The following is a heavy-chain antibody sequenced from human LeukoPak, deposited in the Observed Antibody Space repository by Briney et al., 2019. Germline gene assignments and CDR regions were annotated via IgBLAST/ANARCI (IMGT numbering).Heavy chain of an antibody. CDR1: GGSFSGYY. D-gene: IGHD2-15*01. J-gene: IGHJ6*04. CDR2: INHSGST. CDR3: ARARGYCSGGSCPSYWLYYYYGMDV. V-gene: IGHV4-34*01. Sequence: SETLSLTCAVYGGSFSGYYWSWIRQPPGKGLEWIGEINHSGSTNYNPPLKSRVTISVDTSKNQFSLKLSSVTAADTAVYYCARARGYCSGGSCPSYWLYYYYGMDVWGKGTTVTVSS.